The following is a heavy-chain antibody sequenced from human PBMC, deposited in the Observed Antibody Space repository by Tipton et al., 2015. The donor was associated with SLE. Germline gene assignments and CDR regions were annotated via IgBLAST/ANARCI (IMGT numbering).Heavy chain of an antibody. V-gene: IGHV1-18*01. Sequence: QSGAEVKKPGASVKVSCKASGYTFTSYGISWVRQAPGQGLEWMGWISAYNGNTNYAQKLQGRVTMTTDTSTSTAYMELRSLRSDDTAVYYCAREGRLITMVRGVISDYYGMDVWGQGTTVTVSS. CDR2: ISAYNGNT. D-gene: IGHD3-10*01. CDR3: AREGRLITMVRGVISDYYGMDV. CDR1: GYTFTSYG. J-gene: IGHJ6*02.